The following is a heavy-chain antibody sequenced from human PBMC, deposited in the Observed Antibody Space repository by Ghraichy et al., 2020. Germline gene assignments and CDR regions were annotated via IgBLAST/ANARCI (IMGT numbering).Heavy chain of an antibody. V-gene: IGHV4-61*02. Sequence: SETLSLTCTVSGGSISSGSYYWSWIRQPAGKGLEWIGRIYTSGSTNYNPSLKSRVTISVDTSKNQFSLKLSSVTAADTAVYYCARAYGGNWASYYYYGMDVWGQGTTVTVSS. CDR1: GGSISSGSYY. CDR2: IYTSGST. D-gene: IGHD4-23*01. CDR3: ARAYGGNWASYYYYGMDV. J-gene: IGHJ6*02.